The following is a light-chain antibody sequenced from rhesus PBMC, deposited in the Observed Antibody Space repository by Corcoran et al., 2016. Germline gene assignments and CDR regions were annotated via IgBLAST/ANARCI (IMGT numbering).Light chain of an antibody. CDR3: QQHNSNPLT. V-gene: IGKV1-33*02. Sequence: DIQMTQSPSSLSASVGDRVTITCQASQGISNWLAWYQQKPGKAPKFLYYAASSLQSGAPSRFSGSGSGTEFTLTISSLPPEDFATYYCQQHNSNPLTFGGGTKVDLK. CDR2: AAS. J-gene: IGKJ4*01. CDR1: QGISNW.